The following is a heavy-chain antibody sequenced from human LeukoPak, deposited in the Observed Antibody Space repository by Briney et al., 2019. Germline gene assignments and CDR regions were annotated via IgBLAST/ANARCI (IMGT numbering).Heavy chain of an antibody. Sequence: PSETLSLTCSVSGASVSFDNFFWGWVRQPPGKGLEWIGAVYKTGSPYYNPSRKSRVTISVDTSKNQFSLKLSSVTAADTAVYYCARDVLDYYDSSGYYFDYWGQGTLVTVSS. CDR3: ARDVLDYYDSSGYYFDY. CDR2: VYKTGSP. D-gene: IGHD3-22*01. CDR1: GASVSFDNFF. J-gene: IGHJ4*02. V-gene: IGHV4-39*07.